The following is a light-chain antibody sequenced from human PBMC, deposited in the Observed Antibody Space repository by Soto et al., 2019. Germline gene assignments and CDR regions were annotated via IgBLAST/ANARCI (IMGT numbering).Light chain of an antibody. Sequence: EIVLTQSPGTLSLSPGEGATLSCRASQSVSSSYLAWYQQKPGQAPRLLIYGASSRATGIPDRFSGSGSGTDFTFTISRLEPEDFAVYYCQQYGSSPRTFGLGTKVEI. J-gene: IGKJ1*01. V-gene: IGKV3-20*01. CDR3: QQYGSSPRT. CDR1: QSVSSSY. CDR2: GAS.